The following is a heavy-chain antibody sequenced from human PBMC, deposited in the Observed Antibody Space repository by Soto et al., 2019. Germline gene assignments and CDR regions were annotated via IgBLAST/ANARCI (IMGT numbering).Heavy chain of an antibody. CDR1: GLTFSSYG. CDR3: ARDSGGIAAAVTYYYYGMDV. V-gene: IGHV3-33*01. J-gene: IGHJ6*02. D-gene: IGHD6-13*01. Sequence: GGSLRLSCAASGLTFSSYGMHWVRQAPGKGLEWVAVIWYDGSNKYYADSVKGRFTISRDNSKNTLYLQMNSLRAEDTAVYYCARDSGGIAAAVTYYYYGMDVWGQGTTVTVSS. CDR2: IWYDGSNK.